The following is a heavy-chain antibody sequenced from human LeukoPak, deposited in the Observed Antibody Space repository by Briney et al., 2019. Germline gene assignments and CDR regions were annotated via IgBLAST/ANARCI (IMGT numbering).Heavy chain of an antibody. CDR1: GFTFSSYW. J-gene: IGHJ4*02. CDR3: ARGKAEGWHDYFDY. D-gene: IGHD2/OR15-2a*01. Sequence: HPGGSLRLSCAASGFTFSSYWMNWVRQAPGKGLEWVANIKQDGSEKYYVDSVKGRFTISRDNAKNSLYLQMNSLRAADTAVYHCARGKAEGWHDYFDYWGQGTLVTVSS. V-gene: IGHV3-7*01. CDR2: IKQDGSEK.